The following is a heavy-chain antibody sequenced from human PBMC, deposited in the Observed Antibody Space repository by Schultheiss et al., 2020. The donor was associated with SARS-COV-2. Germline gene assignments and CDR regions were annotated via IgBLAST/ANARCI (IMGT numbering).Heavy chain of an antibody. CDR1: GGSFSGYY. CDR2: INHSGST. D-gene: IGHD1-26*01. V-gene: IGHV4-34*01. J-gene: IGHJ6*02. Sequence: SETLSLTCAVYGGSFSGYYWSWIRQPPGKGLEWIGEINHSGSTNYNPSLKSRVTISVDTSKNQFSLKLSSVTAADTAVYYCARDSVIGGELLRYYYYGMDVWGQGTTVTVSS. CDR3: ARDSVIGGELLRYYYYGMDV.